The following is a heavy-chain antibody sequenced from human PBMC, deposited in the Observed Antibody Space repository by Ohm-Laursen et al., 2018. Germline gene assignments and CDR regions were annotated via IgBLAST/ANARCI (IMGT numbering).Heavy chain of an antibody. CDR3: ARIIHDYYDSSGSSIGNWYFDL. Sequence: SLRLSCAASGFTFSSYWMSWVRQAPGKGLEWVADIKQDGSEKYYVDSVKGRFTISRDNAKNSLYLQMNSLRAEDTAVYYCARIIHDYYDSSGSSIGNWYFDLWGRGTLVTVSS. CDR1: GFTFSSYW. CDR2: IKQDGSEK. V-gene: IGHV3-7*01. D-gene: IGHD3-22*01. J-gene: IGHJ2*01.